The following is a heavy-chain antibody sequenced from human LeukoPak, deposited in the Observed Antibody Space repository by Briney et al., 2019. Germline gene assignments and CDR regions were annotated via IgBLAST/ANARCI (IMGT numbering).Heavy chain of an antibody. Sequence: GSVKVSCKASGYTSTSYGISWVRQAPGQGLEWMGWISAYNGNTNYAQKLQGRVTMTTDASTSTAYMELRSLRSDDTAVYYCARIVVVPAAMYYFDYWGQGTLVTVSS. J-gene: IGHJ4*02. CDR1: GYTSTSYG. D-gene: IGHD2-2*01. V-gene: IGHV1-18*01. CDR3: ARIVVVPAAMYYFDY. CDR2: ISAYNGNT.